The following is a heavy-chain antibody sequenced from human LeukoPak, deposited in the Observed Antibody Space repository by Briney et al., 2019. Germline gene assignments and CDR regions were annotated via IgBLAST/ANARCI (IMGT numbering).Heavy chain of an antibody. J-gene: IGHJ4*02. D-gene: IGHD2-15*01. CDR1: GFTFNSYW. Sequence: PGGSLRLSCAGSGFTFNSYWMSWVRQAPGKGLEWVANIKQDGGEKYFVDSVKGRFTISRDNAKNSLYLQMNSLRAEDTAVYYCARGYCSGSTCYSGFYFDYWGQGALVTVSS. V-gene: IGHV3-7*01. CDR2: IKQDGGEK. CDR3: ARGYCSGSTCYSGFYFDY.